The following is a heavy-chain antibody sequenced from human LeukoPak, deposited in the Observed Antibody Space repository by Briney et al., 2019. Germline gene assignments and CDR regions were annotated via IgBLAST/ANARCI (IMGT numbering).Heavy chain of an antibody. CDR2: ISGSGGST. CDR1: GFTFSSYA. J-gene: IGHJ6*02. CDR3: AKDLRYNWNYYYYGMDV. Sequence: GGSLRLSCAASGFTFSSYAMSWVRQAPGKGLEWVSAISGSGGSTYYADSVKGRFTISRDNSENTLYLQMNSLRAEDTAVYHCAKDLRYNWNYYYYGMDVWGQGTTVTVSS. D-gene: IGHD1-20*01. V-gene: IGHV3-23*01.